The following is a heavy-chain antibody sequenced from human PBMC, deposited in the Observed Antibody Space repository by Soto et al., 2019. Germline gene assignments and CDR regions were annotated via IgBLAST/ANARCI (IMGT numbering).Heavy chain of an antibody. J-gene: IGHJ2*01. CDR2: ISGSGGST. V-gene: IGHV3-23*01. CDR3: AKGGVLPKTEAWYFDL. Sequence: EVQLLESGGGLVQPGGSLRLSCAASGFTFSSYAMSWVRQAPGKGLEWVSAISGSGGSTYYADSVKGRFTISRDNSKNTLYLKMNSQRAEDTAVYYCAKGGVLPKTEAWYFDLWGRGTLVTVSS. D-gene: IGHD2-8*01. CDR1: GFTFSSYA.